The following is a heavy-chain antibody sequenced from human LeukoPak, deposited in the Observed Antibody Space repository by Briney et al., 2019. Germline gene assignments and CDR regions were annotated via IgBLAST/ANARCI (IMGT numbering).Heavy chain of an antibody. D-gene: IGHD3-3*01. J-gene: IGHJ5*02. Sequence: ASVKVSCKASGYTFTSYAMHWVRQAPGQRLEWMGWINAGNGNTKYSQKFQGRVTITRDTSASTAYMELRSLRSDDTAVYYCARSLPITPFDPWGQGTLVTVSS. CDR3: ARSLPITPFDP. CDR2: INAGNGNT. CDR1: GYTFTSYA. V-gene: IGHV1-3*01.